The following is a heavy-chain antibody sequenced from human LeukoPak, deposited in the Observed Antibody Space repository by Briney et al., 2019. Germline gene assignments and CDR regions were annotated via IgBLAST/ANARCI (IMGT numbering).Heavy chain of an antibody. V-gene: IGHV3-23*01. CDR3: AKDDARQSSWYSDYFDY. CDR1: GFTFSSYA. D-gene: IGHD6-13*01. Sequence: SGGSLRLSCAASGFTFSSYAMSWVRQAPGKRLEWVSAISGSGGSTYYADSVKGRFTISRDNSKNTLYLQMNSLRAEDTAVYYCAKDDARQSSWYSDYFDYWGQGTLVTVSS. J-gene: IGHJ4*02. CDR2: ISGSGGST.